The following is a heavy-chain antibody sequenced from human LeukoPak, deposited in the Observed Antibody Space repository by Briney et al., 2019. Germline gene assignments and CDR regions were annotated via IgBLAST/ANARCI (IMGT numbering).Heavy chain of an antibody. CDR1: GFTFSNFA. CDR3: ARALDSSGWYGSYAFDI. J-gene: IGHJ3*02. CDR2: ISYDGDNE. V-gene: IGHV3-30-3*01. D-gene: IGHD6-19*01. Sequence: GGSLRLSCAASGFTFSNFAMHWVRQAPGKGLEWVAVISYDGDNEYYADSVKGQFTISRDNSKDRLYLQMNSLRPEDTAMYYCARALDSSGWYGSYAFDIWGQGTMVTVSS.